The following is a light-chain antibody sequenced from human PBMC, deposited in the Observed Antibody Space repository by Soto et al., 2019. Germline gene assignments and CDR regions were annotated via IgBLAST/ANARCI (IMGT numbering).Light chain of an antibody. CDR2: SAS. V-gene: IGKV1-27*01. Sequence: DIQMTQSPSSLSASVGDRVTITYRASQDINNYLAWYQQKPGKVPKLLIYSASSLQSGVPSRFSGSGSGTEFTLTLSSLQSEDVATYYCQKHDFAPFTFGPGTKVDIK. J-gene: IGKJ3*01. CDR1: QDINNY. CDR3: QKHDFAPFT.